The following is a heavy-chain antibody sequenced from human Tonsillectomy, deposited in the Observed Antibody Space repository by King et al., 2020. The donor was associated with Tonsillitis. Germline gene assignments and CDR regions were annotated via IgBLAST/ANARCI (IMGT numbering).Heavy chain of an antibody. D-gene: IGHD3-10*01. J-gene: IGHJ4*02. CDR3: ANWFGEILYAYFDN. CDR1: GFTFSIHA. Sequence: VQLVESGGGLVQPGGSLRLSCAASGFTFSIHAMGWVRQAPGKGLVWFSSISGSVGSTYYADFVKGRFTISRDNSKNTLYLQMNSLRAEDTAVYYCANWFGEILYAYFDNWGQGILVTVSS. CDR2: ISGSVGST. V-gene: IGHV3-23*04.